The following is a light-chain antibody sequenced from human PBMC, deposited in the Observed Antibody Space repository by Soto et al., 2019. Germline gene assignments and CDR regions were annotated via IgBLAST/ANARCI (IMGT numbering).Light chain of an antibody. J-gene: IGKJ1*01. V-gene: IGKV1-12*01. CDR1: QDIDSW. CDR2: AAS. Sequence: DIQMTQSPFSVSASVGDRVTITCRASQDIDSWLAWYQQKPGKAPKLLIYAASSLQSGVPSRFSGSVSGTDFTFTVSSLQPEDFATYYCQQGSSFPWTFGQGTKVEIK. CDR3: QQGSSFPWT.